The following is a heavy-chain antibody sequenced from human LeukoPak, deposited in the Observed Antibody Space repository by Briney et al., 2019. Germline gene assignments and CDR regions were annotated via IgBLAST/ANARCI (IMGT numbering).Heavy chain of an antibody. J-gene: IGHJ5*02. CDR1: GGSTSSYY. Sequence: LETLSLTCIVSGGSTSSYYWSWIRQPPGKGLEWIGYIHYSGSTNYNPSLKSRVTISVDTSKNQFSLKLSSVTATDTAVYYCATHGSSWDGWFDPWGQGTLVTVSS. D-gene: IGHD6-13*01. CDR3: ATHGSSWDGWFDP. V-gene: IGHV4-59*01. CDR2: IHYSGST.